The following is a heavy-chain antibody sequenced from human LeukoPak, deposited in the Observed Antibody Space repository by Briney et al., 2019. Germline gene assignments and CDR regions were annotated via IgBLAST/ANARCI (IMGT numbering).Heavy chain of an antibody. J-gene: IGHJ6*02. Sequence: ASVKVSCKASGYTFTGYYMHWVRQAPGQGLEWMGWINPNSGGTNYAQKFQGRVTMTRDTSISTAYMELSRLRSDDTAVYYCAKGMGSDWFLSHDYFYYGLDVWGQGTTVTVSS. CDR1: GYTFTGYY. CDR2: INPNSGGT. D-gene: IGHD6-19*01. V-gene: IGHV1-2*02. CDR3: AKGMGSDWFLSHDYFYYGLDV.